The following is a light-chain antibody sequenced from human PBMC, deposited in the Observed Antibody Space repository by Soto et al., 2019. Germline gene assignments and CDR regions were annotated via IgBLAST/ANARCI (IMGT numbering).Light chain of an antibody. CDR1: SSDVGAYDY. CDR2: EVT. CDR3: SSYTSTSTYV. V-gene: IGLV2-14*01. Sequence: QSVLTQPASVSGSPGQSITISCTGTSSDVGAYDYVSWYQQHPGKAPKFMIYEVTNRPPGVSHRFSGSKSGNTASLTISGLQAEDEADYYCSSYTSTSTYVCGTGTKFTVL. J-gene: IGLJ1*01.